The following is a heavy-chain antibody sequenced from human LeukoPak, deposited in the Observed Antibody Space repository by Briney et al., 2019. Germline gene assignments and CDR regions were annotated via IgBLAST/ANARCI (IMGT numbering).Heavy chain of an antibody. V-gene: IGHV1-18*01. Sequence: ASVKVSRKASGYTFTSYGISWVRQAPGQGLEWMGWISAYNGNTNYAQKFQGRVTITADTSTDTPYMELSSLRSEDTAVYYCATYSLAVAGDYYYYYMDVWGKGTTVTVSS. D-gene: IGHD6-19*01. J-gene: IGHJ6*03. CDR1: GYTFTSYG. CDR3: ATYSLAVAGDYYYYYMDV. CDR2: ISAYNGNT.